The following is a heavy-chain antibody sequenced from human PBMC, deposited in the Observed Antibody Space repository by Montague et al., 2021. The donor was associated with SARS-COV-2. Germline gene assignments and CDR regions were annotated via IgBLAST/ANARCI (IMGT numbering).Heavy chain of an antibody. CDR2: IHYSGST. D-gene: IGHD3-3*01. Sequence: SETLSLTCTVSGGSVNSGSYSWDWIRQPPGKGLEWIGSIHYSGSTSYNPSLKSRVTISIDTSKNHFSLRVNSVTAADSAVYLRARRPGASYYVFWSGGFDIWGQGTMVTVS. CDR1: GGSVNSGSYS. CDR3: ARRPGASYYVFWSGGFDI. J-gene: IGHJ3*02. V-gene: IGHV4-39*01.